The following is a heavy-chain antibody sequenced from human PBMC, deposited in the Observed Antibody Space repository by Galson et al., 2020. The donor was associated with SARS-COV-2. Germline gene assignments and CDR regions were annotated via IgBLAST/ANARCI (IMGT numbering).Heavy chain of an antibody. J-gene: IGHJ4*02. CDR3: TTAGYGDYGELEDY. V-gene: IGHV3-15*01. D-gene: IGHD4-17*01. CDR2: IKSKTDGGTT. CDR1: GFTFSNAW. Sequence: GGSLRLSCAASGFTFSNAWMSWVRQAPGKGLEWVGRIKSKTDGGTTDYAAPVKGRFTISRDDSKNTLYLQMNSLKTEDTAVYYCTTAGYGDYGELEDYWGQGTLVTVSS.